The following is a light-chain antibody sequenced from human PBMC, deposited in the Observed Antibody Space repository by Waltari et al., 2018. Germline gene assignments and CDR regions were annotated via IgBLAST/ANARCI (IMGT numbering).Light chain of an antibody. V-gene: IGKV1-9*01. CDR3: QQLNSYPLMYT. J-gene: IGKJ2*01. CDR1: QGISSY. CDR2: AAS. Sequence: DIQLTQSPSFLSASVGDRGTITCRASQGISSYLAWYQQKPGKAPKLLIYAASTLQSGVPSRFSGSGSGTEFTLTISSLQPEDFATYYCQQLNSYPLMYTFGQGTKLEIK.